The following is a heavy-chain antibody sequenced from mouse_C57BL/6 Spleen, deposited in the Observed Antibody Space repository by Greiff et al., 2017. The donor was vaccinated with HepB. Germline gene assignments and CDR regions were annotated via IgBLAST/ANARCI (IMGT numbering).Heavy chain of an antibody. J-gene: IGHJ3*01. Sequence: VQLQQPGAELVKPGASVKLSCKASGYTFTSYWMHWVKQRPGQGLEWIGMIHPNSGSTNYNEKFKSKATLTVDKSSSTAYMHLSSLTSEDAAVYYCAMMVTQAWFAYWGQGTLVTVSA. CDR1: GYTFTSYW. CDR3: AMMVTQAWFAY. CDR2: IHPNSGST. D-gene: IGHD2-3*01. V-gene: IGHV1-64*01.